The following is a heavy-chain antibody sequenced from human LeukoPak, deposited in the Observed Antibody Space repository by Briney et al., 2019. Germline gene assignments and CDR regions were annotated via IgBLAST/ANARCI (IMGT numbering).Heavy chain of an antibody. CDR3: AKAGSSGSYLGGHYFDY. CDR2: ISGSGGST. V-gene: IGHV3-23*01. CDR1: GFTFSSYA. D-gene: IGHD1-26*01. Sequence: PGGSLRLSCAASGFTFSSYAMSWVRQAPGKGLEWVSAISGSGGSTYYADSVKGRFTISRDNSKNTLYLQMNSLRAEDTAVYYCAKAGSSGSYLGGHYFDYWGQGTLVTVSS. J-gene: IGHJ4*02.